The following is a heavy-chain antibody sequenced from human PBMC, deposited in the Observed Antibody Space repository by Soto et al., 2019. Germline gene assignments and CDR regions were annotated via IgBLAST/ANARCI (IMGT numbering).Heavy chain of an antibody. CDR3: ARDPTFRYCSSTSCYPYYFDY. V-gene: IGHV3-33*01. J-gene: IGHJ4*02. CDR2: IWYDGSNK. CDR1: GFTFSSYG. Sequence: QVQLVESGGGVVQPGRSLRLSCAASGFTFSSYGMHWVRQAPGKGLEWVAVIWYDGSNKYYADSVKGRFTISRDNSKNTLYLQMNSLRAEDTAVYYCARDPTFRYCSSTSCYPYYFDYWGQGTLVTVSS. D-gene: IGHD2-2*01.